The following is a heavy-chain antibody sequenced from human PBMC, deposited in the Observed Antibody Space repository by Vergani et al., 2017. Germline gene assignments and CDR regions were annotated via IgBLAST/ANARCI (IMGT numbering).Heavy chain of an antibody. Sequence: EVQLVQSGAEVKKPGESLKISCPISGYSFTNYWIGWARQMPGKGLEWMGIIHPADSDTRYSPSFQGQVTISVDKSISTAYLQRSSLRASDSAMYYCARLYGRDSSGSKYFDYWGQGTLVTVSS. D-gene: IGHD3-22*01. CDR3: ARLYGRDSSGSKYFDY. V-gene: IGHV5-51*01. CDR1: GYSFTNYW. CDR2: IHPADSDT. J-gene: IGHJ4*02.